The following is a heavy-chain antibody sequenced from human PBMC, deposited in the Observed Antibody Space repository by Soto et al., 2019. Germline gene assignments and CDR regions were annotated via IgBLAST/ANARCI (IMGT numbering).Heavy chain of an antibody. D-gene: IGHD5-12*01. CDR1: GFSLTTRGVA. J-gene: IGHJ4*02. CDR2: IFWDDDK. V-gene: IGHV2-5*02. CDR3: AHRSRGYAYYFDQ. Sequence: QITLKESGPALVRPTQTLTLTCSFSGFSLTTRGVAVGWIRQPPGKALEWLALIFWDDDKWYSPSLRSRLTIAEDTSKNQVVLKMTSMDPVDTATYNCAHRSRGYAYYFDQWGQGTLVTVSS.